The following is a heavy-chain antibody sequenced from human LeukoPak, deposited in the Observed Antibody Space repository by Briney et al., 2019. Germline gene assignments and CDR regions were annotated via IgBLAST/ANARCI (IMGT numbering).Heavy chain of an antibody. CDR3: ARDGRSGPNWFDP. V-gene: IGHV3-11*06. J-gene: IGHJ5*02. CDR2: ISSSSSYT. Sequence: GGSLRLSCGASGFTFSDYYMSWIRQAPGKGLEWVSYISSSSSYTNYADSVKGRFTISRDNAKNSLYLQMNSLRAEDTAVYYCARDGRSGPNWFDPWGQGTLVTVSS. CDR1: GFTFSDYY. D-gene: IGHD7-27*01.